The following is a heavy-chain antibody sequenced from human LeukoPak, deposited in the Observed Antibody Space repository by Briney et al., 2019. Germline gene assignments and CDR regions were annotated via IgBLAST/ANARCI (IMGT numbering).Heavy chain of an antibody. CDR2: INHSGST. CDR3: ARGPTYDYVWGSYRSSLVYFDY. D-gene: IGHD3-16*02. Sequence: SETLSLTCAVYGGSFSGYYWSWIRQPPGKGLEWIGEINHSGSTNYNLSLKSRVTISVDTSKNQFSLKLSSVTAADTAVYYCARGPTYDYVWGSYRSSLVYFDYWGQGTLVTVSS. V-gene: IGHV4-34*01. J-gene: IGHJ4*02. CDR1: GGSFSGYY.